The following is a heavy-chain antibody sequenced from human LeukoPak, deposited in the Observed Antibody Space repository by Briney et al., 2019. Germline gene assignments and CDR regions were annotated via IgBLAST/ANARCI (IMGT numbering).Heavy chain of an antibody. J-gene: IGHJ3*02. V-gene: IGHV4-59*01. D-gene: IGHD6-19*01. CDR1: GDSFSSYY. Sequence: SETLSLTCTVSGDSFSSYYWGWIRQPPGKGLEYIGYIYYSGTTNYNPSLKSRVTISVDTSKHQFSLNLTSVTAADTAVYYCARDSIGLDAFDIWGPGTTVTVSS. CDR2: IYYSGTT. CDR3: ARDSIGLDAFDI.